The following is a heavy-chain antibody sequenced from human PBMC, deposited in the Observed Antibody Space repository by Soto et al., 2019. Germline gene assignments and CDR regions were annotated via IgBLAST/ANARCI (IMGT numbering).Heavy chain of an antibody. CDR2: IHSSGNL. CDR3: ARDVGKNY. Sequence: SETLSLTCSVSGASVSSYYWSWFRQPVGKCLEWIGRIHSSGNLNYNPSLESRVTMSLDTSKNQFSLKLSSLTAADTALYWCARDVGKNYWGQGXRVTVSS. J-gene: IGHJ4*02. D-gene: IGHD3-10*01. CDR1: GASVSSYY. V-gene: IGHV4-4*07.